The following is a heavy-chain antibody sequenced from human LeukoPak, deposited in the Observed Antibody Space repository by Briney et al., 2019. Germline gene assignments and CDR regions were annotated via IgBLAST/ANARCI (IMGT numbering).Heavy chain of an antibody. Sequence: PGRSLRLSCAASGFTFSSYGMHWVRQAPGKGLEWVAVISYDGSNKYYADSVKGRFTISRDNSKNTLYLQMNSLRAEDTAVYYCAKDNAYYYADYWGQGTLVTVSS. CDR3: AKDNAYYYADY. D-gene: IGHD3-10*01. J-gene: IGHJ4*02. CDR2: ISYDGSNK. CDR1: GFTFSSYG. V-gene: IGHV3-30*18.